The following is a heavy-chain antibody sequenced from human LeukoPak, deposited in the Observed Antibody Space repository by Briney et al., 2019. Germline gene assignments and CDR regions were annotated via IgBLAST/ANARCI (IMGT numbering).Heavy chain of an antibody. V-gene: IGHV3-23*01. CDR3: AKDRLAVAEYFDY. CDR2: ISGSGGST. CDR1: GFTVSSNY. J-gene: IGHJ4*02. D-gene: IGHD6-19*01. Sequence: PGGSLRLSCAASGFTVSSNYMSWVRQAPGKGLEWVSAISGSGGSTYYADSVKGRFTISRDNSKNTLYLQMNSLRAEDTAVYYCAKDRLAVAEYFDYWGQGTLVTVSS.